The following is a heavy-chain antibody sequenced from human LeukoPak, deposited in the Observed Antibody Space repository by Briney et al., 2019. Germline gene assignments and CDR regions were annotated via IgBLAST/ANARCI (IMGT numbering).Heavy chain of an antibody. CDR1: GGSISSGGYY. D-gene: IGHD3-22*01. CDR3: ARSYDSSASGFDY. J-gene: IGHJ4*02. V-gene: IGHV4-31*03. Sequence: SETLSLTCTVSGGSISSGGYYCSWIRQHPGKGLEWIGYIYYSGSTYYNPSLKSRVTISVDTSKNHFSLTLSSVTAADTAVYYCARSYDSSASGFDYWGQGTLVTVSS. CDR2: IYYSGST.